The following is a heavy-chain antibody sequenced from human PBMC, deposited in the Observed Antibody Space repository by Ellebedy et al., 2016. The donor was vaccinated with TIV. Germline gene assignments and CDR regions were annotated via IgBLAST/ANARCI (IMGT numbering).Heavy chain of an antibody. CDR2: IVVGSGHT. J-gene: IGHJ6*02. CDR1: GFTFTSSA. Sequence: AASVKVSCKASGFTFTSSAMQWVRQARGQRLEWIGWIVVGSGHTNYAQKFQERVTITRDMSTSTAYMELSSLRSEDTAVYYCARDIVVVPAARRPYYYSGMDVWGQGTTVTVSS. V-gene: IGHV1-58*02. CDR3: ARDIVVVPAARRPYYYSGMDV. D-gene: IGHD2-2*01.